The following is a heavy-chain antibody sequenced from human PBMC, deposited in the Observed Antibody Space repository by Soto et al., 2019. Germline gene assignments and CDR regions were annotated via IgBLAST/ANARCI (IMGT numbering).Heavy chain of an antibody. CDR1: GGSFSGYY. Sequence: SETLSLTCAVYGGSFSGYYWSWIRQPPGKGLEWIGEINHSGSTNYNPSLKSRVTISVDTSKNQFSLKLSSVTAADTAVYYCARGKVPYYDFWSGYRTKLYYYYGMDVWSQGTTVTVSS. CDR2: INHSGST. CDR3: ARGKVPYYDFWSGYRTKLYYYYGMDV. V-gene: IGHV4-34*01. J-gene: IGHJ6*02. D-gene: IGHD3-3*01.